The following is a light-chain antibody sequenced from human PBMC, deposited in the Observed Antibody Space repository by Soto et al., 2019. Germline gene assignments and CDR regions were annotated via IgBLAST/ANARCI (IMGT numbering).Light chain of an antibody. CDR1: GSDIGANNL. V-gene: IGLV2-14*02. CDR3: SSYAGSSNV. CDR2: EVT. Sequence: QSVLTQPASVSGSPGQSITISCAGGGSDIGANNLVSWYQQHPGTVPRLLIFEVTKRPTGISSRFSGSKSGNTASLTVSGLQAEDEADYYCSSYAGSSNVFGTGTKSPS. J-gene: IGLJ1*01.